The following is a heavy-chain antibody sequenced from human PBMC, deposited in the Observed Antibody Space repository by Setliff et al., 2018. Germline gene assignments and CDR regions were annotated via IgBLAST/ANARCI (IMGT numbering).Heavy chain of an antibody. J-gene: IGHJ6*03. CDR1: GASVRSGPYY. V-gene: IGHV4-61*01. D-gene: IGHD6-19*01. Sequence: KSSETLSLTCTVSGASVRSGPYYWSWIRQPPGKGLEWIGHIYIGGSANYNPSLKSRVTMSIDTSKNQFSLKLNSVTAADMAVYYCAREQWLDPPGYYYMDVWAKGTTVTVSS. CDR3: AREQWLDPPGYYYMDV. CDR2: IYIGGSA.